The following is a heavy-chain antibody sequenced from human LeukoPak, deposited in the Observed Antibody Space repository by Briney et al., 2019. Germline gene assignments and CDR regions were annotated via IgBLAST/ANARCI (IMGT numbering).Heavy chain of an antibody. CDR3: AREELLPKRTNAFGI. CDR1: GGSISSYY. V-gene: IGHV4-59*01. J-gene: IGHJ3*02. CDR2: IYYSGST. D-gene: IGHD1-7*01. Sequence: PSETLSLTCTVSGGSISSYYWSWIRQPPGKGLEWIGYIYYSGSTNYNPSLKSRVTISVDTSKNQFSLKLSSVTAADTAVYYCAREELLPKRTNAFGIWGQGTMVTVSS.